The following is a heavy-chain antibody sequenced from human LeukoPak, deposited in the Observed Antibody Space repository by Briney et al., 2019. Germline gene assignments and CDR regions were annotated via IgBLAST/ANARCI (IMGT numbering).Heavy chain of an antibody. Sequence: GESLKISCKGSGYSFTSYWIGWVRQMPGKGLEWMGIIYPGDSDTRYSPSFQGQVTISADKSISTPYLQWSSLKASDTAMYYCARLSGYSYGYPNWFDPWGQGTLVTVSS. D-gene: IGHD5-18*01. CDR1: GYSFTSYW. CDR3: ARLSGYSYGYPNWFDP. V-gene: IGHV5-51*01. CDR2: IYPGDSDT. J-gene: IGHJ5*02.